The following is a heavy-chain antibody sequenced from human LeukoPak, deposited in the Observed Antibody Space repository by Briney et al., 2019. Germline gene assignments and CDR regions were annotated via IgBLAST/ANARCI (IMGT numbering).Heavy chain of an antibody. CDR2: ISGSGGST. Sequence: GGSLRLSCAASGFTFSSYAMTWVRQAPGKGLEWVSAISGSGGSTYYADSVKGRFTISRDNSKNTLYLQMNSLRADDTAVYYCARESEYDFWTGSYFDYWGQGTLVTVSS. J-gene: IGHJ4*02. CDR3: ARESEYDFWTGSYFDY. V-gene: IGHV3-23*01. D-gene: IGHD3-3*01. CDR1: GFTFSSYA.